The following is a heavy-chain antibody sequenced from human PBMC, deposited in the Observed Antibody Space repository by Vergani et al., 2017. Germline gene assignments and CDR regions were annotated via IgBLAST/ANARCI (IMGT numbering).Heavy chain of an antibody. V-gene: IGHV3-23*01. Sequence: EVQLLESGGDLVQPGGSLRLSCAASGFTFNHYAMNWVRQAPGKGLEWVSGFSGSGGSTYYAGYVKGRFTISRDSSKNTRYLQMNSLSAGDTAVYYCAKANPRNSGYDYLYYYHAMDVWGQGTTVTVSS. CDR1: GFTFNHYA. J-gene: IGHJ6*02. D-gene: IGHD5-12*01. CDR2: FSGSGGST. CDR3: AKANPRNSGYDYLYYYHAMDV.